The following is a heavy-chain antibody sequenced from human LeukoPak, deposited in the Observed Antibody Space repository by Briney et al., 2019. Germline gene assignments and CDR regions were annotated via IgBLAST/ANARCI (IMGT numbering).Heavy chain of an antibody. CDR1: GFTFSSYA. CDR2: ISGSGGST. J-gene: IGHJ4*02. Sequence: GGSLRLSWAASGFTFSSYAMSWVRQAPGKRLEWGSAISGSGGSTYYADSVKGRFTISRDNSKNTLYLPMNRLRAEDTAVYHCAKQFWGFGELFQYYFDYWGQGTLVTVSS. CDR3: AKQFWGFGELFQYYFDY. D-gene: IGHD3-10*01. V-gene: IGHV3-23*01.